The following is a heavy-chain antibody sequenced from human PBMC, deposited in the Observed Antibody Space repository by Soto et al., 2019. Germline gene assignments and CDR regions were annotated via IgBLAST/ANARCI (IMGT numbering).Heavy chain of an antibody. CDR2: VNAGNGYT. V-gene: IGHV1-3*01. CDR1: GYTFTSNA. J-gene: IGHJ4*02. CDR3: ARGAPTYGYVFDY. Sequence: QVHLVQSGAEVKKPGASVKVSCRSSGYTFTSNAIHWVRQAPGQSLEWMGWVNAGNGYTKYLQNFQGRVTISSDTAASTAYRELNSPRSEDTAVYHCARGAPTYGYVFDYWGQGTLVTVSS. D-gene: IGHD5-12*01.